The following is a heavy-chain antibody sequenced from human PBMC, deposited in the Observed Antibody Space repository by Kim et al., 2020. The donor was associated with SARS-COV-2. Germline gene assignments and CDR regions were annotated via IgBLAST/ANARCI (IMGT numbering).Heavy chain of an antibody. D-gene: IGHD1-26*01. Sequence: YNPSLKSRVTISVDTSKNQFSLKLSSVTAADTAVYYCARPSGSYYNAFDIWGQGTMVTVSS. CDR3: ARPSGSYYNAFDI. V-gene: IGHV4-39*01. J-gene: IGHJ3*02.